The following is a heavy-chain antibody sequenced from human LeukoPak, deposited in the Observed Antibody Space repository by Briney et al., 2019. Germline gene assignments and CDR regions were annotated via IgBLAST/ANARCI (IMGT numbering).Heavy chain of an antibody. D-gene: IGHD1-26*01. CDR3: TRSPSLGGNYWGFDY. J-gene: IGHJ4*02. V-gene: IGHV3-74*01. CDR2: LSPDGRSS. Sequence: PGGPLTLPCTPSGFPFSSYSMNWLRQAPGKGLVWVSRLSPDGRSSIYADSVKGRFTVSRDNAKNTLYLQMNSLRAEDTAVYYCTRSPSLGGNYWGFDYWGQGTLVTVSS. CDR1: GFPFSSYS.